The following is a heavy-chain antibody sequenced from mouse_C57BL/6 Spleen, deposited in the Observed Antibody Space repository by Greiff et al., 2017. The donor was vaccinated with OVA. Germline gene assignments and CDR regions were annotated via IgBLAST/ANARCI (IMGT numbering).Heavy chain of an antibody. Sequence: VQLQQSGTVLARPGASVKMSCKTSGYTFTSYWMHWVKQRPGQGLEWIGAIYPGNSDTSYNQKFKGKAKLTAVTSASTAYMELSSLTNEDSAVYYCTRFYDGYYLAWFAYWGQGTLVTVSA. J-gene: IGHJ3*01. V-gene: IGHV1-5*01. D-gene: IGHD2-3*01. CDR3: TRFYDGYYLAWFAY. CDR2: IYPGNSDT. CDR1: GYTFTSYW.